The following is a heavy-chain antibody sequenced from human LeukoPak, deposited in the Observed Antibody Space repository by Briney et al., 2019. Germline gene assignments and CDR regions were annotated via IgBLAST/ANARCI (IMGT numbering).Heavy chain of an antibody. CDR1: GGTFSSYA. CDR3: ARAYGDYVGNDY. Sequence: SVKVSCKASGGTFSSYAISWVRQAPGQGLEWMGGIIPIFGTANYAQKFQGRVTITADEPTSTAYMELSSLRSEDTAVYYCARAYGDYVGNDYWGQGTLVTVSS. J-gene: IGHJ4*02. D-gene: IGHD4-17*01. CDR2: IIPIFGTA. V-gene: IGHV1-69*13.